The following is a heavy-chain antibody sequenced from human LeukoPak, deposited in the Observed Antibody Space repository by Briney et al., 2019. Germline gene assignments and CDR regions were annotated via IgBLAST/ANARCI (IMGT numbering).Heavy chain of an antibody. J-gene: IGHJ4*02. D-gene: IGHD1-26*01. V-gene: IGHV4-59*01. CDR3: ARTQSGSYYMGYFDF. CDR1: SGSISTDC. Sequence: SETLSLTCTVSSGSISTDCWSWIRQPPGKGLELIGFFAYTGSTNYNPSFKSRVTISLDTSKYQFSLKLSSVTAADTAVYYCARTQSGSYYMGYFDFWGQGTLVTVSS. CDR2: FAYTGST.